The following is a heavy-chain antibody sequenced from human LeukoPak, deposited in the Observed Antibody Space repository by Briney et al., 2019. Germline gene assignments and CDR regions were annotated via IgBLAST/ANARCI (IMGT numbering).Heavy chain of an antibody. V-gene: IGHV3-30*15. CDR2: ISYDGSNK. CDR3: ARGGRGYYDSSLTEGDAFDI. Sequence: GGSLRLSCAASGFTFSSYAMHWVRQAPGKGLEWVAVISYDGSNKYYADSVKGRFTISRDNSKNTLYLQMSSLRAEDTAVYYCARGGRGYYDSSLTEGDAFDIWGQGTMVTVSS. J-gene: IGHJ3*02. D-gene: IGHD3-22*01. CDR1: GFTFSSYA.